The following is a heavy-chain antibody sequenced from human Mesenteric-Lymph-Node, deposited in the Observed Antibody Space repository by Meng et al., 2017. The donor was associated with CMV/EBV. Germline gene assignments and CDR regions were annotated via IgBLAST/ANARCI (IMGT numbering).Heavy chain of an antibody. CDR1: GGSFSSYP. V-gene: IGHV4-59*13. CDR3: GRDNWGSIDY. Sequence: QGQLQESGPGLVKPSETLSLTCTVSGGSFSSYPWSWIRQPPGKGLEWGGYMSYSGSTNYNPSLKSRITMSLDTSKNQFSLELSSVTAADTAVYYCGRDNWGSIDYWGQGTLVTVSS. CDR2: MSYSGST. J-gene: IGHJ4*02. D-gene: IGHD7-27*01.